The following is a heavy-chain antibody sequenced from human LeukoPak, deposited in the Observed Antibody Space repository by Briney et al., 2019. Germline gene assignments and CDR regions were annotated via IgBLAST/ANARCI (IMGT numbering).Heavy chain of an antibody. J-gene: IGHJ4*02. CDR1: GFTFSSYA. CDR2: ISSDGFST. D-gene: IGHD4/OR15-4a*01. Sequence: GGSLRLSCSASGFTFSSYAMHWVRQAPGKGLEYVSTISSDGFSTYYADLVEGRFTISRDNSKNTVYLQVSSLSAEDTAIYYCVRGPYYGAYWGQGTLVTVSS. V-gene: IGHV3-64D*06. CDR3: VRGPYYGAY.